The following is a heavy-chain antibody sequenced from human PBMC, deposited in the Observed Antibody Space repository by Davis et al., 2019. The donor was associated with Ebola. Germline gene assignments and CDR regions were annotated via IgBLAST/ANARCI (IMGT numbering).Heavy chain of an antibody. Sequence: GESLKISCAASGFTFSTYAMTWVRQAPGQGLEWVSTISGSGGSTYYADSVKGRFTISRDNSKNTLRLQMNSLRAEDTAVYYCVRFKSIYYYGMDVWGKGTTVTVSS. CDR3: VRFKSIYYYGMDV. V-gene: IGHV3-23*01. J-gene: IGHJ6*04. CDR2: ISGSGGST. CDR1: GFTFSTYA.